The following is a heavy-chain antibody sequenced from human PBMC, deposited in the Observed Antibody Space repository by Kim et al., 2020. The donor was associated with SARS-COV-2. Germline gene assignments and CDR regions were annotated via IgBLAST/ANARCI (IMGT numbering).Heavy chain of an antibody. J-gene: IGHJ4*02. CDR2: IWYDGSNK. CDR1: EFTFRSYG. Sequence: GGSLRLSCVGSEFTFRSYGIHWVRQAPGKGLEWVAVIWYDGSNKYYADSVKGRFTISRDNSRNTTYLQMNSLRVDDTAVYYCAKEARVRGFGNMQLDFWGRGTLITVSS. V-gene: IGHV3-33*06. D-gene: IGHD3-10*01. CDR3: AKEARVRGFGNMQLDF.